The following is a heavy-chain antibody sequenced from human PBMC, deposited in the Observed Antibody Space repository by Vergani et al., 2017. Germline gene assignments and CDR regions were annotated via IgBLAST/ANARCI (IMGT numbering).Heavy chain of an antibody. D-gene: IGHD6-13*01. V-gene: IGHV4-61*02. J-gene: IGHJ6*02. CDR1: GGSISSGSYY. CDR2: FYTGGGT. CDR3: ARDPLYSTTWPFLLLDMDV. Sequence: QVQLQESGPGLVRPSQTLSLTCTVSGGSISSGSYYWSWFRQPAGKGLEWIGRFYTGGGTSYNPSLKSRVTISVYTSKNQSSLQLSSVTAADTAVYYCARDPLYSTTWPFLLLDMDVWGQGTTVTVSS.